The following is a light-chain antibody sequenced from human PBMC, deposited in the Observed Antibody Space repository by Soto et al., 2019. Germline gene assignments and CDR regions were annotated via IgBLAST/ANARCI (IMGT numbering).Light chain of an antibody. CDR2: DTN. CDR3: ATWDSSLRAVV. J-gene: IGLJ2*01. V-gene: IGLV1-51*01. Sequence: QSVLTQPPSVSAAPAQKVTISCSGGSSNIGNNYVSWYQHVPGTAPKLLIYDTNNRPEGIPDRVSASKSGTSATLGITGLQTGDEADYYCATWDSSLRAVVFGGGTKLTVL. CDR1: SSNIGNNY.